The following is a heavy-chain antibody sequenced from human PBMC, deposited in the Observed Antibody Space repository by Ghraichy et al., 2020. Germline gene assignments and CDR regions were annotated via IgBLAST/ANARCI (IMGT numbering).Heavy chain of an antibody. Sequence: SETLSLTCSVHGGSIGGYYWSWIRKSPGQGLQWIGEINYVGVTIYNPSLESRVTISLATYNNRFSLSLTSLTAADTSLYFCARGRYCGGGACYPRPSSFDYWGQGIPVTVSS. D-gene: IGHD2-15*01. V-gene: IGHV4-34*01. J-gene: IGHJ4*02. CDR3: ARGRYCGGGACYPRPSSFDY. CDR2: INYVGVT. CDR1: GGSIGGYY.